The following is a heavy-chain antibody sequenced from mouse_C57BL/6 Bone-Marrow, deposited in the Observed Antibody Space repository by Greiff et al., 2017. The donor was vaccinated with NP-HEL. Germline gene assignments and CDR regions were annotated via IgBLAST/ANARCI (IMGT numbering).Heavy chain of an antibody. CDR3: GSNYGPYYFDY. D-gene: IGHD1-1*01. J-gene: IGHJ2*01. CDR2: IYPGSGNT. V-gene: IGHV1-76*01. CDR1: GYTFTDYY. Sequence: QVQLQQSGAELVRPGASVKLSCKASGYTFTDYYINWVKQRPGQGLEWIARIYPGSGNTYYNEKFKGKATLTAEKSSSTAYMQLSSLTSEDSAVYFCGSNYGPYYFDYWGRGTTLTVSS.